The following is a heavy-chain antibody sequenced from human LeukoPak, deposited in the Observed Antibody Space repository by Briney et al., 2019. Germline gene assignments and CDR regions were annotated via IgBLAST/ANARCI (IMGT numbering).Heavy chain of an antibody. D-gene: IGHD3-10*01. Sequence: GGSLRLSCSASGFTFSSYAMHWVRQAPGKGLEYVSAISSNGGSTYYADSVKGRFTISRDNSKNTLYLQMSSLRAEDTAVYYCVKGRMVRGVTYYYYRMDVWGKGTTVTVSS. CDR3: VKGRMVRGVTYYYYRMDV. CDR1: GFTFSSYA. V-gene: IGHV3-64D*06. J-gene: IGHJ6*04. CDR2: ISSNGGST.